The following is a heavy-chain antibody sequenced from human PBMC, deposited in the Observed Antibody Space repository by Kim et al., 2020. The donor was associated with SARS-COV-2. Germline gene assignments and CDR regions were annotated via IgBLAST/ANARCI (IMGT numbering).Heavy chain of an antibody. CDR3: ARASRGYSSGWYIGYYFDY. V-gene: IGHV3-11*04. CDR1: GFTFSDYY. D-gene: IGHD6-19*01. CDR2: ISSSGSTI. J-gene: IGHJ4*02. Sequence: GGSLRLSCAASGFTFSDYYMSWIRQAPGKGLEWVSYISSSGSTIYYADSVKGRFTISRDNAKNSLYLQMNSLRAEDTAVYYCARASRGYSSGWYIGYYFDYWGQGTLVTVSS.